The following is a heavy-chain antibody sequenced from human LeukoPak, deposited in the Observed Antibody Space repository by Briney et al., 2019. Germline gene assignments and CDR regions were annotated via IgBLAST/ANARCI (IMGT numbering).Heavy chain of an antibody. CDR2: IYYSGST. D-gene: IGHD3-10*01. Sequence: SETLSLTCTVSGGSISSYYWSWIRQPPGKGLEWIGYIYYSGSTNYNPSLKSRVTISVDTSKNQFSLKLSSVTAADTAVYYCIGGDWFGDDYWGQGTLVTVSS. J-gene: IGHJ4*02. CDR3: IGGDWFGDDY. CDR1: GGSISSYY. V-gene: IGHV4-59*08.